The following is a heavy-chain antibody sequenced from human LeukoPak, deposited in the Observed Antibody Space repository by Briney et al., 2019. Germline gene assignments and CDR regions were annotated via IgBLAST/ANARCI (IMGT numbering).Heavy chain of an antibody. J-gene: IGHJ4*02. CDR3: ARHLPQLLPSGTFDY. CDR2: IYYSGST. CDR1: GGSISSSSYY. V-gene: IGHV4-39*01. D-gene: IGHD2-2*01. Sequence: PSETLSLTCTVSGGSISSSSYYWGWIRQPPGKGLEWIGSIYYSGSTYYNPSLKSRVTISVDTSKNQFSLKLSSVTAADTAVYYCARHLPQLLPSGTFDYWGQGTLVTVSS.